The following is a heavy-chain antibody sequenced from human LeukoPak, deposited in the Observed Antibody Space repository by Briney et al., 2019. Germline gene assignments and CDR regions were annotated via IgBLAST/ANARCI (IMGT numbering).Heavy chain of an antibody. Sequence: PSETLSLTCSVSIGSISSSKWWSWVRQSPVKGLEWIGEIYLYGTTNYNPSFTSRVTMSVDRSRNQFSLKLTSVTAADTAVYYCARQKWEQQGRDYYFNGLDVWGPGTTVIVPS. CDR1: IGSISSSKW. D-gene: IGHD1/OR15-1a*01. V-gene: IGHV4-4*02. J-gene: IGHJ6*02. CDR2: IYLYGTT. CDR3: ARQKWEQQGRDYYFNGLDV.